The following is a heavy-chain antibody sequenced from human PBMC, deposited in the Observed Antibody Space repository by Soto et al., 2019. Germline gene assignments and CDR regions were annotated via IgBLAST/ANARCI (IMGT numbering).Heavy chain of an antibody. J-gene: IGHJ6*02. CDR2: IYYSGTT. V-gene: IGHV4-31*03. CDR1: GGSISSGGYY. Sequence: SETLSLTCTVSGGSISSGGYYWYWIRQHPGNGLEWIGYIYYSGTTYYNPSLKSRVTISVDTSKNQFSLKLSSVTAADTAVYYCAASCVACGGFNYYGMDVWGQGTTVT. CDR3: AASCVACGGFNYYGMDV. D-gene: IGHD2-21*01.